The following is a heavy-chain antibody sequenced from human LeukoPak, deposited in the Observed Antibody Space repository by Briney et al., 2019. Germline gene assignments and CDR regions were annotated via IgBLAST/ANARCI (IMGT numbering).Heavy chain of an antibody. CDR2: ISLTGLT. D-gene: IGHD2-8*01. V-gene: IGHV4-4*01. Sequence: GSLRLSCSGSGFTFSTYAMHWVRQPPGQGLEWIGEISLTGLTHYNPSLESRVTVSLDKSKNQLSLNLTSVTAADTAVYFCSRENGAFSPFGYWGQGTLVTVLS. J-gene: IGHJ4*02. CDR1: GFTFSTYA. CDR3: SRENGAFSPFGY.